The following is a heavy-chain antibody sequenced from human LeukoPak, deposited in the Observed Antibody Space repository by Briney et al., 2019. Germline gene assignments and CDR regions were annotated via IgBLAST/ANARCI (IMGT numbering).Heavy chain of an antibody. Sequence: SETLSLTCTVSGGSITSTSYYWGWIRQPPGKGLEWIGSIYYSGTTYYNPSLKIRVTISVDTSKNQFSLKLSSVTAADTAVYYCARSLNSGYDPFDYWGQGTLVTVSS. CDR3: ARSLNSGYDPFDY. J-gene: IGHJ4*02. CDR2: IYYSGTT. V-gene: IGHV4-39*01. CDR1: GGSITSTSYY. D-gene: IGHD5-12*01.